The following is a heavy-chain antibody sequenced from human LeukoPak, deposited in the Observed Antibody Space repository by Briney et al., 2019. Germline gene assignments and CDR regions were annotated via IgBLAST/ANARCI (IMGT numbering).Heavy chain of an antibody. CDR1: GITLSNYG. V-gene: IGHV3-23*01. J-gene: IGHJ4*02. Sequence: PGGPLRLSCAVSGITLSNYGMSWVRQAPGKGLEWVAGIGGSGGRTNYADSVKGRFTISRDNPKNTLYLQMNSLRAEDTAVYFCAKRGVVIRVILVGFYKEAYYFDSWGQGALVIVSS. CDR2: IGGSGGRT. CDR3: AKRGVVIRVILVGFYKEAYYFDS. D-gene: IGHD3-22*01.